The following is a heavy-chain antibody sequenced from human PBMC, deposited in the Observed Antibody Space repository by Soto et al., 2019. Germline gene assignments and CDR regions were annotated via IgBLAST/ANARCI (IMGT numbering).Heavy chain of an antibody. CDR2: IYYSGST. CDR3: ARRGAVAATTYDY. J-gene: IGHJ4*02. D-gene: IGHD2-15*01. Sequence: PSETLSLTCTVSGGSISSSSYYWGWIRQPPGKGLEWIGSIYYSGSTYYNPSLKSRVTISVDTSKNQFSLKLSSVTAADTAVYYCARRGAVAATTYDYCGQGTLVTVSS. V-gene: IGHV4-39*01. CDR1: GGSISSSSYY.